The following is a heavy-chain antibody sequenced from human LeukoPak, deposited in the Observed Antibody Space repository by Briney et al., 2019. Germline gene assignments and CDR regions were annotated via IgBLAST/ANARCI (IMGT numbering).Heavy chain of an antibody. CDR2: ISAYNGNT. J-gene: IGHJ5*02. CDR1: GYTFTSYG. CDR3: ARGLGNDFWSGYYNWFDP. D-gene: IGHD3-3*01. Sequence: ASVKVSCKASGYTFTSYGISWVRQAPGQGLEWMGWISAYNGNTNYAQKLQGRVTMTRNTSISTAYMELSSLRSEDTAVYYCARGLGNDFWSGYYNWFDPWGQGTLVTVSS. V-gene: IGHV1-18*01.